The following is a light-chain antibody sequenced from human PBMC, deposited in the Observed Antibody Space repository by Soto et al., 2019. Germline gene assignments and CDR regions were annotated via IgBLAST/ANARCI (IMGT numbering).Light chain of an antibody. V-gene: IGKV3-15*01. CDR2: GAS. CDR1: QSVSSN. CDR3: QQYNNWSPWT. J-gene: IGKJ1*01. Sequence: EIVMTQSPATLSVSPGERATLSCRASQSVSSNLAWYQQKPGQAPRLLIYGASTRATGIPARFSGSGSGTEFTPTTSSLQSEDVAVYYCQQYNNWSPWTFGQGTKVEIK.